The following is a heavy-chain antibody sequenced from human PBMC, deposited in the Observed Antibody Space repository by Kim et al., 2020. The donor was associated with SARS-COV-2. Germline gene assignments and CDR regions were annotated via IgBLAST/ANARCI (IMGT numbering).Heavy chain of an antibody. CDR3: ASRQPEWELLH. V-gene: IGHV4-59*01. D-gene: IGHD1-26*01. Sequence: SETLSLTCTVSGGSISSYYWSWIRQPPGKGLEWIGYIYYSGSTNYNPSLKSRVTISVDTSKNQFSLKLSSVTAADTAVYYCASRQPEWELLHWGQGTLVTVSS. CDR2: IYYSGST. CDR1: GGSISSYY. J-gene: IGHJ4*02.